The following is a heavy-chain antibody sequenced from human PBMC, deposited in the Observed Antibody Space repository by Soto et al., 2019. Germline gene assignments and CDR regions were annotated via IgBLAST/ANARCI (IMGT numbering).Heavy chain of an antibody. V-gene: IGHV3-30*18. CDR3: AKDSGVKVRYSGYALDY. CDR2: ISYDGSNK. D-gene: IGHD5-12*01. Sequence: GGSLRLSCAASGFTFSSYGMHWVRQAPGKGLEWVAVISYDGSNKYYADSVKGRFTISRDNSKNTLYLQMNSLRAEDTAVYYCAKDSGVKVRYSGYALDYWGQGTLVTVSS. CDR1: GFTFSSYG. J-gene: IGHJ4*02.